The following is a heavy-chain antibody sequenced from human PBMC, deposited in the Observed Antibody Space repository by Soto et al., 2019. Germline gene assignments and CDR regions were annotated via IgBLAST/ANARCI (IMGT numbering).Heavy chain of an antibody. CDR2: INPNSGGT. J-gene: IGHJ3*02. CDR3: ARATFIVGATSPAIHI. CDR1: GYTFTGYY. D-gene: IGHD1-26*01. Sequence: GASVKVSCKASGYTFTGYYMHWVRQAPGQGLEWMGWINPNSGGTNYAQKFQGWVTMTRDTSISTAYMELSRLRSDDTAVYYCARATFIVGATSPAIHIWGQATMVTVSS. V-gene: IGHV1-2*04.